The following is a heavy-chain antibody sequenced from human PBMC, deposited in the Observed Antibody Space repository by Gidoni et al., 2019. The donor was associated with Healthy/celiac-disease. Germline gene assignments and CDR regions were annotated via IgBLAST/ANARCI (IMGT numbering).Heavy chain of an antibody. CDR1: GGAISSSNW. CDR3: AREGDKTSPLFDY. Sequence: QVQLQASGPGLVTPSRTLSLTCAVSGGAISSSNWWSWVRQPPGKGLEWIGEIYHSGSTNYNPSLKSRVTISVDKSKNQFSLKLSSVTAADTAVYYCAREGDKTSPLFDYWGQGTLVTVSS. D-gene: IGHD2-15*01. CDR2: IYHSGST. J-gene: IGHJ4*02. V-gene: IGHV4-4*02.